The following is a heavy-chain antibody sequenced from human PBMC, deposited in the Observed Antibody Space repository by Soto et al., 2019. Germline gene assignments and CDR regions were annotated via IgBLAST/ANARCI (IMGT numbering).Heavy chain of an antibody. CDR1: GYSFTTYW. Sequence: GESLKISCKGSGYSFTTYWIAWVRQMPERGLEWMGIIYPGDSDTRYSPSFQGQVTISADKSISTAYLQWSSLKASDTAMYYCARRFSSGPVDYWGQGTLVTVSS. J-gene: IGHJ4*02. D-gene: IGHD6-19*01. CDR3: ARRFSSGPVDY. CDR2: IYPGDSDT. V-gene: IGHV5-51*01.